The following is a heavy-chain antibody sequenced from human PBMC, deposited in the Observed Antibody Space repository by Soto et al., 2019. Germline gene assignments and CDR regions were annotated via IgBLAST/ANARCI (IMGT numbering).Heavy chain of an antibody. Sequence: QVQLVQSGAEVKKPGASVQLSCKASGSFFTPYYMHWLRQAPGQGLQWMGVINPSGGSTIYPQKFQDGVPMTRDTPTRPVQMDVSRMRSDDPAVYYCAPADYDFCMGCGSFYYGVDVWGQGCTVTVTS. CDR2: INPSGGST. J-gene: IGHJ6*02. CDR3: APADYDFCMGCGSFYYGVDV. V-gene: IGHV1-46*01. CDR1: GSFFTPYY. D-gene: IGHD3-3*01.